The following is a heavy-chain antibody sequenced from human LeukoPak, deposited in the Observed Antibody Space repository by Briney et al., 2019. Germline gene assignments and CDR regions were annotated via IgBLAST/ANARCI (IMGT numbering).Heavy chain of an antibody. D-gene: IGHD2-2*02. CDR1: GGSISSYY. V-gene: IGHV4-59*01. CDR3: ARNPVPAAIPLGFDP. CDR2: IYYSGST. Sequence: PSETLSLTCTVSGGSISSYYWSWIRQPPGKVLEWIGYIYYSGSTNYNPSLKSRVTISVDTSKNQFSLKLSSVTAADTAVYYCARNPVPAAIPLGFDPWGQGTLVTVSS. J-gene: IGHJ5*02.